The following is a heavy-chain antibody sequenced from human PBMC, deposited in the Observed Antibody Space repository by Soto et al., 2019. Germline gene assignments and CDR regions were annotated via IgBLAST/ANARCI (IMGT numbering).Heavy chain of an antibody. CDR3: AREDDSSGYQIHYFDY. D-gene: IGHD3-22*01. J-gene: IGHJ4*02. V-gene: IGHV3-30-3*01. CDR2: ISYDGSNK. Sequence: GGSLRLSCAASGFTFSSYAMHWVRQAPGKGLEWVAVISYDGSNKYYADSVKGRFTISRDNSKNTLYLQMNSLRAEDTAVYYCAREDDSSGYQIHYFDYWGQGTLVTVSS. CDR1: GFTFSSYA.